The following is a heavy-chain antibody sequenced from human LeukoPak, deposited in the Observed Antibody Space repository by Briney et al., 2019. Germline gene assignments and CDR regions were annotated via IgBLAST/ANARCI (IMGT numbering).Heavy chain of an antibody. CDR1: GYSFTTHW. CDR3: ARIRVGANGYYYYYMDV. Sequence: GESLKISCKGSGYSFTTHWIGWVRQMPGKGLEWMGIIYPGDSDTRYSPSFQGQVTISADKSISTAYLQWSSLKASDTAMYYCARIRVGANGYYYYYMDVWGKGTTVTVSS. J-gene: IGHJ6*03. V-gene: IGHV5-51*01. CDR2: IYPGDSDT. D-gene: IGHD1-26*01.